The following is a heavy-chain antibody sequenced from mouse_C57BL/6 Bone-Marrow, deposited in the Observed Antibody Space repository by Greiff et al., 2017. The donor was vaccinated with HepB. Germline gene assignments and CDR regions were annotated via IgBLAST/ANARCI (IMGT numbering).Heavy chain of an antibody. CDR2: IYPGSGST. Sequence: VQLQQPGAELVKPGASVKMSCKASGYTFTSYWITWVKQRPGQGLEWIGDIYPGSGSTNYNEKFKSKATLTVDTSSSTAYMQLSSLTSEDSAVYYCARRDFYYYGSSYDFDVWGTGTTVTVSS. V-gene: IGHV1-55*01. D-gene: IGHD1-1*01. CDR1: GYTFTSYW. J-gene: IGHJ1*03. CDR3: ARRDFYYYGSSYDFDV.